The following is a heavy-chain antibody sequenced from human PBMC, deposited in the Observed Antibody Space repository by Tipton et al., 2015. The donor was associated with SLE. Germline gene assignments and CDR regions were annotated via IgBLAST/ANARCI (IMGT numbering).Heavy chain of an antibody. V-gene: IGHV4-34*01. CDR2: INHSGST. CDR3: ARGLYGDEPGY. D-gene: IGHD4-17*01. J-gene: IGHJ4*02. Sequence: LRLSCAVYGGSFSGYYCSWIPQPPGKGRGGSGEINHSGSTNYNPSLKSRVTISVDTPKNQFSLKLTSLTAADTAVYYCARGLYGDEPGYWGQGTLVTVSS. CDR1: GGSFSGYY.